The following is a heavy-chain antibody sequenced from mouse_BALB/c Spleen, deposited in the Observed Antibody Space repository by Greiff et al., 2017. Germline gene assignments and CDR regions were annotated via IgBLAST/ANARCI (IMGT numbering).Heavy chain of an antibody. D-gene: IGHD3-1*01. CDR3: ERHGAKNKETRVYYARDF. Sequence: EVQLQESGGDLVKPGGSLKLSCAASGFTFSSYGMSWVRQTPDKRLEWVATISSGGSYTYYPDSVKGRFTIYRDNAENTLYLQMSSLKSEDTAMYDCERHGAKNKETRVYYARDFGGKGTGVPV. V-gene: IGHV5-6*01. CDR1: GFTFSSYG. CDR2: ISSGGSYT. J-gene: IGHJ4*01.